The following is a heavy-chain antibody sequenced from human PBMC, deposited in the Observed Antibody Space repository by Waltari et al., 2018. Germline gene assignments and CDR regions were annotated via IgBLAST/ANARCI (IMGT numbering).Heavy chain of an antibody. Sequence: QLQLQESGPGLVKPSGTLSLMCTVSGYSMSSTYGWSWVRQSPQKGLEWIAQVQYTGRSNYNPSFASRVTVSRDTSNNQFTLKLTSATAADTAMYYCARDRGRGIYLDTWGPGMQVTVSP. D-gene: IGHD2-15*01. CDR3: ARDRGRGIYLDT. CDR1: GYSMSSTYG. CDR2: VQYTGRS. J-gene: IGHJ5*02. V-gene: IGHV4-4*02.